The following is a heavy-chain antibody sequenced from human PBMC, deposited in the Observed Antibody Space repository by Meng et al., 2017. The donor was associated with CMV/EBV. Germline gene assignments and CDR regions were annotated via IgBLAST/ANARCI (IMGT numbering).Heavy chain of an antibody. D-gene: IGHD3-3*01. V-gene: IGHV3-21*01. CDR3: ARTRYYDFWSGYYYLDY. CDR2: ISSSSSYI. Sequence: GESLKISCAASGFTFSSNSMNWVRQAPGKGLEWVSSISSSSSYIYYADSVKGRFTISRDNAKNSLYLQMNSLRAEDTAVYYCARTRYYDFWSGYYYLDYWGQGTLVTVSS. CDR1: GFTFSSNS. J-gene: IGHJ4*02.